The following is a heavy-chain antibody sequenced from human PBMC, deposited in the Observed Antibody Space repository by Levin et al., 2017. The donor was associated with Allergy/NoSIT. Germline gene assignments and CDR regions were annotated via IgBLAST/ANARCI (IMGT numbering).Heavy chain of an antibody. CDR3: ARGAADGTYHYYYYMDV. J-gene: IGHJ6*03. V-gene: IGHV3-11*05. D-gene: IGHD6-13*01. CDR2: ISRGNSYT. CDR1: GFIVSDSY. Sequence: GESLKISCAASGFIVSDSYMSWIRQAPGKGLEWVSYISRGNSYTNYLDSVKGRFTISRDNAKNSLYLQMNSLRAEDTAIYYCARGAADGTYHYYYYMDVWGKGTTVTVSS.